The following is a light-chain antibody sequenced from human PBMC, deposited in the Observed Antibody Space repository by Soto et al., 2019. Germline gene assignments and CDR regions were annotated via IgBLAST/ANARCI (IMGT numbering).Light chain of an antibody. CDR2: DTT. Sequence: QTVVTQEPSLTVFPGGTVTITCGSSTGAVTNNHYPYWFQQKPGQTPRALIYDTTGKHSWTPARFSGSRIGGKPALILSGAQPEDEADYYCSPTNSGLLVFGGGTKLTVL. CDR1: TGAVTNNHY. CDR3: SPTNSGLLV. J-gene: IGLJ2*01. V-gene: IGLV7-46*01.